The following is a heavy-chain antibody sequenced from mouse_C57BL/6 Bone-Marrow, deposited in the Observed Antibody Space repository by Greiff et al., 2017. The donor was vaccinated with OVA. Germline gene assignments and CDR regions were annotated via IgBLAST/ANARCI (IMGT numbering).Heavy chain of an antibody. V-gene: IGHV3-6*01. J-gene: IGHJ2*01. CDR3: ARGPY. Sequence: DVQLQESGPGLVKPSQSLSLTCSVTGYSITSGYYWNWIRQFPGNKLEWMGYISYDGSNNYNPSLKNRISITRDTSKNQFFLKLNSVTTEDTATYYCARGPYWGQGTTLTVSS. CDR1: GYSITSGYY. CDR2: ISYDGSN.